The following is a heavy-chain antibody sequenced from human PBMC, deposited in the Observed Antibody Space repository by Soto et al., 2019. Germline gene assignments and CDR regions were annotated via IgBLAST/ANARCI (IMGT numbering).Heavy chain of an antibody. D-gene: IGHD6-13*01. CDR1: GFTFSSYD. V-gene: IGHV3-13*01. CDR2: IGAAGDT. J-gene: IGHJ4*02. CDR3: ASGGWGSSWYEAGSRIDY. Sequence: EVQLVESGGGLVQPGGSLRLSCSASGFTFSSYDMHWVRQVTGKGLEWVSAIGAAGDTYYPDSVKGRFTISRENAKNSSYREMNSRRAKDTAVYYCASGGWGSSWYEAGSRIDYWGQGTLVTVSS.